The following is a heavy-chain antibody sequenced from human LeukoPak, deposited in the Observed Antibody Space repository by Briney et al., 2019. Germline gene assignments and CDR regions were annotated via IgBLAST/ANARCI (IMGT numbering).Heavy chain of an antibody. CDR2: SKPKSGST. V-gene: IGHV1-2*06. CDR3: ARAGRYCSGGSCCYIH. Sequence: ASVKVSCKASGYTFTGYYMHWVRPAPRQGVEWMGRSKPKSGSTNYAQKFQGRVTMTRVTSISTAYMELSSLRSDDTAVYYCARAGRYCSGGSCCYIHWGQGTLVTVSS. CDR1: GYTFTGYY. J-gene: IGHJ4*02. D-gene: IGHD2-15*01.